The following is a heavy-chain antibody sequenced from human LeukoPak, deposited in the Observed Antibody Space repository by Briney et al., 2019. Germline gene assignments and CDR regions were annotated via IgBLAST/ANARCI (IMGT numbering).Heavy chain of an antibody. CDR2: INVYNGST. CDR3: ARDGWIQLWGAFDI. J-gene: IGHJ3*02. V-gene: IGHV1-18*01. CDR1: GYAFISYV. D-gene: IGHD5-18*01. Sequence: ASVKVSCKASGYAFISYVISWVRQAPGQGLEWMGWINVYNGSTNYAQKLQGRVTMTTDTSTSTAYMELRSLRSDDTAVYYCARDGWIQLWGAFDIWGQGTMVTVSS.